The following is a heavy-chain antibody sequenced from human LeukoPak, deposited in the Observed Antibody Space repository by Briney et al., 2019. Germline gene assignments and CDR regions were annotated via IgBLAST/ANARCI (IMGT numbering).Heavy chain of an antibody. J-gene: IGHJ4*02. CDR3: ARESGSVDY. Sequence: AGGSLRLSCAASGFTFSSYAMHWVRQAPGKGLEWVAVISYDGSNKYYADSVKGRFTISRDNSKNTLYLQMNSLRAEDTAVYYCARESGSVDYWGQGTLVTVSS. V-gene: IGHV3-30-3*01. CDR1: GFTFSSYA. CDR2: ISYDGSNK. D-gene: IGHD3-22*01.